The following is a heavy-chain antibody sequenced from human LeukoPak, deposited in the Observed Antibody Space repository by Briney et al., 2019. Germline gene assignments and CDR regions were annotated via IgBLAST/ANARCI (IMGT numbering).Heavy chain of an antibody. Sequence: GGSLRHSRAPPGFPFLRNMMNGAPPPPGRGRRWVSYISSSGGTIYYADSVKGRFTISRDNAKTSLYPQMNSLRDEDTGVYYCARVRSGWYNDIWGQGTLVTVSS. D-gene: IGHD6-19*01. J-gene: IGHJ4*02. CDR1: GFPFLRNM. V-gene: IGHV3-48*02. CDR2: ISSSGGTI. CDR3: ARVRSGWYNDI.